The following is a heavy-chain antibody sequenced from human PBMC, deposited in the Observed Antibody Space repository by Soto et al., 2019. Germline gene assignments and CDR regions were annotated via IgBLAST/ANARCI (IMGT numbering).Heavy chain of an antibody. CDR2: ISYDGSNK. Sequence: PGGSLRLSCAASGFTFSSYGMHWVRQAPGKGLEWVAVISYDGSNKYYADSVKGRFTISRDNSKNTLYLQMNSLRAEDTAVYYCAKNYYGLYGMDVWGQGTTVTVSS. CDR1: GFTFSSYG. J-gene: IGHJ6*02. CDR3: AKNYYGLYGMDV. D-gene: IGHD3-10*01. V-gene: IGHV3-30*18.